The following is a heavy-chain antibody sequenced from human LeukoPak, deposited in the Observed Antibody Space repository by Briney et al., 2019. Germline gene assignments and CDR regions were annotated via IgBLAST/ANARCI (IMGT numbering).Heavy chain of an antibody. CDR1: GYTFTAYY. CDR2: INPNSGVT. J-gene: IGHJ4*02. CDR3: ATFGWSYFFDY. V-gene: IGHV1-2*06. D-gene: IGHD2-8*01. Sequence: ASVKVSCKASGYTFTAYYMHWVRQAPGQGLEWTGRINPNSGVTNYAQKFQGRVTMTMDTSINTAYMELSSLRSDDTAVYYCATFGWSYFFDYWGQGTLVTVSS.